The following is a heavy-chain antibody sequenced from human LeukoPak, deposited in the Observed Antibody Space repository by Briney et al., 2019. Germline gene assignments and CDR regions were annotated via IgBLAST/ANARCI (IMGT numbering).Heavy chain of an antibody. V-gene: IGHV3-7*01. D-gene: IGHD5-12*01. CDR1: GFSFRDFC. CDR2: INQGGSVK. J-gene: IGHJ4*02. CDR3: ARYGYSGWNLEY. Sequence: GGSLRLSCAASGFSFRDFCMTWVRQAPGKGLEWVANINQGGSVKYYVDSVKGRFTISRDDAESSLYVQMNSLRDEDTAVYYCARYGYSGWNLEYWGQGTLVTVSS.